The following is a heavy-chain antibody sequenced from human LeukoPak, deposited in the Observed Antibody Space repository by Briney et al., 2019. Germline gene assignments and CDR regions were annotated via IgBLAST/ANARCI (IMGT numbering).Heavy chain of an antibody. J-gene: IGHJ4*02. CDR3: AKGQSSSGLRNYFDY. D-gene: IGHD3-22*01. Sequence: HPGGSLRLSCAASGFTFRSYAMSWVRQAPGKGLEWVSGISASGGTTYYADSVKGRFTISRDNSKNTLYLQMNSLRAEDTAVYYCAKGQSSSGLRNYFDYWGQGTLATVSS. V-gene: IGHV3-23*01. CDR2: ISASGGTT. CDR1: GFTFRSYA.